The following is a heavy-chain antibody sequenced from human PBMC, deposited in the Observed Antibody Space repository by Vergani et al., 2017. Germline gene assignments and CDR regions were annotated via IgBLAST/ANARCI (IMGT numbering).Heavy chain of an antibody. V-gene: IGHV1-2*06. Sequence: QVQLVQSGAEVKKPGASVQVSCKASGYPFTGYYMHWVRQAPGQGLEWLGRINPNSGGTNYAQKFQGRVTMTRDTSISTDYMELSRLRADDTAVYYCATMVRGVTCRGRDYWGQGTLVTVSS. CDR3: ATMVRGVTCRGRDY. CDR1: GYPFTGYY. J-gene: IGHJ4*02. CDR2: INPNSGGT. D-gene: IGHD3-10*01.